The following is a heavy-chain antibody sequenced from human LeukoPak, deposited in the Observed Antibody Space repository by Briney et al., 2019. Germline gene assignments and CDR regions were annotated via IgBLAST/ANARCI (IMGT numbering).Heavy chain of an antibody. CDR3: ARPQGEWLFQDY. CDR2: ISSSSSYI. V-gene: IGHV3-21*01. J-gene: IGHJ4*02. CDR1: GFTFSSYS. Sequence: GGSLRLSCAASGFTFSSYSMNWVRQASGKGLEWVSSISSSSSYIYYADSVKGRFTISRDNAKNSLYLQMNSLRAEDTAVYYCARPQGEWLFQDYWGQGTLVTVSS. D-gene: IGHD3-3*01.